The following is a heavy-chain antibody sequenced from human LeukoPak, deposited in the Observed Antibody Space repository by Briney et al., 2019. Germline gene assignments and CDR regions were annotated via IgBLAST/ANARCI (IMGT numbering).Heavy chain of an antibody. CDR1: GGTFSSYA. D-gene: IGHD3-22*01. V-gene: IGHV1-69*05. CDR3: ARDYDSSGYYYLYYFDY. Sequence: SVKVSCKASGGTFSSYATSWVRQAPGQGLEWMGGIIPIFGTANYAQKFQGRVTITTDESTSTAYMELSSLRSEDTAVYYCARDYDSSGYYYLYYFDYWGQGTLVTVSS. J-gene: IGHJ4*02. CDR2: IIPIFGTA.